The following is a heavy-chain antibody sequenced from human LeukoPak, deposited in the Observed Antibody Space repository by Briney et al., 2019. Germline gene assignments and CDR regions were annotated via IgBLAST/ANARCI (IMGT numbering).Heavy chain of an antibody. CDR1: GGSFSGYY. CDR3: ARDDSSSGYHLFDY. V-gene: IGHV4-34*01. Sequence: SETLSLTCAVYGGSFSGYYWSWIRQPPGKGLEWIGEINHSGSTNYNPSLKSRVTISVDTSKNQFSLKLSSVTAADTAVYYCARDDSSSGYHLFDYWGQGTLVTVSS. D-gene: IGHD3-22*01. CDR2: INHSGST. J-gene: IGHJ4*02.